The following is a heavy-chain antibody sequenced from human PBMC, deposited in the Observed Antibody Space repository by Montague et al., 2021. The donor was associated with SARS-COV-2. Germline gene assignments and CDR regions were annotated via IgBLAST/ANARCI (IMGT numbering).Heavy chain of an antibody. CDR2: ISYTGPT. D-gene: IGHD2-15*01. V-gene: IGHV4-34*01. J-gene: IGHJ4*02. CDR3: ARSHCSVSWCDD. Sequence: SETLSLTCAIYGGSFSGYFWSWIRQSPGKGLEWIGEISYTGPTRYNPSLQSRVSISGDSSENQFSLTLTSVTAADAAVYYCARSHCSVSWCDDWGQGTLVTVSS. CDR1: GGSFSGYF.